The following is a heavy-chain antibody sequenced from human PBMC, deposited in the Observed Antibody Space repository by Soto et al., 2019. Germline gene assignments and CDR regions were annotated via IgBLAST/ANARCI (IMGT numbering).Heavy chain of an antibody. CDR3: ARISGGSGGRGAFDI. J-gene: IGHJ3*02. D-gene: IGHD3-10*01. V-gene: IGHV3-33*01. CDR1: GFTFSSYG. Sequence: GGSLRLSCAASGFTFSSYGMHWVRQAPGKGLEWVAVIWYDGSNKYYADSVKGRFTISRDNSKNTLYLQMNSLRAEDTAVYYCARISGGSGGRGAFDIWGQGTMVTVSS. CDR2: IWYDGSNK.